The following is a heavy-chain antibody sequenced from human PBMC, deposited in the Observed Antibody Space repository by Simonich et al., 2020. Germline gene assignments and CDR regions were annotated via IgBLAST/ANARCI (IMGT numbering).Heavy chain of an antibody. J-gene: IGHJ4*02. D-gene: IGHD6-13*01. V-gene: IGHV3-21*01. CDR1: GFTFSSSS. CDR3: ARDAAGDY. CDR2: ISSSSSYN. Sequence: EVQLVESGGGLVMPGGSLSFSCAASGFTFSSSSMNCDRQATGNGLELASSISSSSSYNYYADSVKGRFTIARDNAKNSLYLQMNSLRAEDTAVYYCARDAAGDYWGQGTLVTVSS.